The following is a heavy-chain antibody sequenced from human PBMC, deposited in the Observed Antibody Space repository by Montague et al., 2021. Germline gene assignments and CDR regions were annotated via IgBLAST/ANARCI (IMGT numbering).Heavy chain of an antibody. CDR1: GGSFSSYY. CDR3: ARGRRLGKIAMAAGVIPHRDY. J-gene: IGHJ4*02. Sequence: SETLSLTCAVYGGSFSSYYWSWIRQSPGRGLEWIGEINHHGAINXSPSLKNRVTFSVDTAKNQFSLSLNSVNAADTGIYYCARGRRLGKIAMAAGVIPHRDYWGQGTLVTVSS. V-gene: IGHV4-34*01. CDR2: INHHGAI. D-gene: IGHD2-21*01.